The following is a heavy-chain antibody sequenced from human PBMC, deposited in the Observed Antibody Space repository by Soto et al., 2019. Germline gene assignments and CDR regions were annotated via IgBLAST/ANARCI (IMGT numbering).Heavy chain of an antibody. V-gene: IGHV3-66*01. D-gene: IGHD3-22*01. J-gene: IGHJ4*02. CDR3: ARDPFDYDSGIVPPPSRGFDY. CDR2: IYSGGST. Sequence: GGSLRLSCAASGFTVSSNYMNWVRQAPGKGLEWVSVIYSGGSTYYADSVKGRFTISRDNSKNTLYLQMNSLRAEDTAVYYCARDPFDYDSGIVPPPSRGFDYWGQGILVTRLL. CDR1: GFTVSSNY.